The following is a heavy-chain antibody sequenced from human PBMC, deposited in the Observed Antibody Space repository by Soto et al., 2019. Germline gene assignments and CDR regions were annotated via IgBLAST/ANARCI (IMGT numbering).Heavy chain of an antibody. J-gene: IGHJ6*02. Sequence: GASVKVSCKASGYTFTSYDINWVRQATGQGLEWMGWMNPNSGNTGYAQKFQGRVTMTRNTSISTAYMELSSLRSEDTAVYYCARKASYYDFWSGYAYYGMDVWGQGTTVTVSS. CDR2: MNPNSGNT. D-gene: IGHD3-3*01. CDR3: ARKASYYDFWSGYAYYGMDV. V-gene: IGHV1-8*01. CDR1: GYTFTSYD.